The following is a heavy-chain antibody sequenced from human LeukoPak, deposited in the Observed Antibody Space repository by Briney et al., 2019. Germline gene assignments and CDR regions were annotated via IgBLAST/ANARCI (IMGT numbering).Heavy chain of an antibody. CDR3: ARVALGNIYYMDV. CDR1: GNTFTDYF. CDR2: INPNSGGT. D-gene: IGHD1-26*01. Sequence: ASVKVSCKASGNTFTDYFMQWVRQAPGQGLEWMGWINPNSGGTNYAQKLQGRVTMTRDTSISTAYMEMSSLRSDDTAVYYCARVALGNIYYMDVWGKGTTVTVSS. J-gene: IGHJ6*03. V-gene: IGHV1-2*02.